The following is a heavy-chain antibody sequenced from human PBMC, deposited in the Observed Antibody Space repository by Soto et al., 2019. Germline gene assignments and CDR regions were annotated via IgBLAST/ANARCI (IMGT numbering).Heavy chain of an antibody. D-gene: IGHD3-22*01. J-gene: IGHJ4*02. CDR2: ISYDGSNK. V-gene: IGHV3-30-3*01. Sequence: QVQLVESGGGVVQPGRSLRLSCAASGFTFSSYAMHWVRQAPGKGLEWVAVISYDGSNKYYADSVKGRFTISRDNSKNTLYLQMNSLRAEDTAVYYCARGAPLYDDSSGYWGWGDYWGQGTLVTVSS. CDR1: GFTFSSYA. CDR3: ARGAPLYDDSSGYWGWGDY.